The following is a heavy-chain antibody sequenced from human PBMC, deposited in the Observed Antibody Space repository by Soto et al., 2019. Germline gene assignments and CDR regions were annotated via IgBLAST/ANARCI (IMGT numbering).Heavy chain of an antibody. Sequence: GGSLRLSCAASGFTFSSYWMHWVRQAPGKGLVWVSLINSDGTNTIYADSVKGRFTISRDTAKNTLYLQMNSLGAEDTAVYYCARIGGGTSCPHYFWGQGTPVTVSS. CDR3: ARIGGGTSCPHYF. V-gene: IGHV3-74*01. CDR1: GFTFSSYW. CDR2: INSDGTNT. D-gene: IGHD2-15*01. J-gene: IGHJ4*02.